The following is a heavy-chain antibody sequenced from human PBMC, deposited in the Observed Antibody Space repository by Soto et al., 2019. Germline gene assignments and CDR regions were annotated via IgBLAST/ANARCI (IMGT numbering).Heavy chain of an antibody. CDR1: GFTFSSYA. J-gene: IGHJ6*02. CDR3: VKGIVVVAANYYGMDV. CDR2: ISSNGGST. V-gene: IGHV3-64D*08. D-gene: IGHD2-15*01. Sequence: PGGSLSLSCSASGFTFSSYAMHWVHQAPGKGLEYVSAISSNGGSTYYADSVKGRFTISRDNSKNTLYLQMSSLRAEDTAVYYCVKGIVVVAANYYGMDVWGQGTTVTVSS.